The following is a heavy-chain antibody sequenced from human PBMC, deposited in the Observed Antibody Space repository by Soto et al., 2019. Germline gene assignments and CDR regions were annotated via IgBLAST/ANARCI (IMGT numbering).Heavy chain of an antibody. D-gene: IGHD5-12*01. CDR1: GGTFSSYA. Sequence: ASVKVSCKASGGTFSSYAISWVRQAPGQGLEWVGGIIPIFGTANYAQKFQGRVTITADESTSTAYMELSSLRSEDTAVYYCAGMATIPFDYWGQGTLVTVSS. CDR2: IIPIFGTA. V-gene: IGHV1-69*13. J-gene: IGHJ4*02. CDR3: AGMATIPFDY.